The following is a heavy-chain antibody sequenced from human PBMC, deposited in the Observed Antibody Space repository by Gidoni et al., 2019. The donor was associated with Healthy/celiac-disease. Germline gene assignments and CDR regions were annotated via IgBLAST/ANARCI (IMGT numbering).Heavy chain of an antibody. CDR3: ARDGVGGYSYGVYYYYYGMDV. V-gene: IGHV3-21*01. CDR2: ISSSSSYI. J-gene: IGHJ6*02. D-gene: IGHD5-18*01. Sequence: EVQLVESGGGLVKPGGSLRLSCAASGFTFSSYSMNWVRQAPGKGLEWVSSISSSSSYIYYADSVKGRFTISRDNAKNSLYLQMNSLRAEDTAVYYCARDGVGGYSYGVYYYYYGMDVWGQGTTVTVSS. CDR1: GFTFSSYS.